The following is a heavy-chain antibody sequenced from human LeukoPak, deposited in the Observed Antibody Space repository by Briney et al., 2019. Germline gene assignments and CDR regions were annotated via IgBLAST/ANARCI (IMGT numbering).Heavy chain of an antibody. V-gene: IGHV1-2*06. D-gene: IGHD3-22*01. Sequence: ASVKVSCKASGYTFTGYYMHWVRQAPRQGLEWMGRINPNSGGTNYAQKFQGRVTMTRDTSISTAYMELSRLRSDDTAVYYCARVPEDDSLDYWGQGTLVTVSS. J-gene: IGHJ4*02. CDR1: GYTFTGYY. CDR3: ARVPEDDSLDY. CDR2: INPNSGGT.